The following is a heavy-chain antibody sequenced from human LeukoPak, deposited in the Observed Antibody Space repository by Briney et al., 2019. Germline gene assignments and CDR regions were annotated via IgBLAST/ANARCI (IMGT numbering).Heavy chain of an antibody. J-gene: IGHJ4*02. CDR2: ISGSGGST. Sequence: LSLTCAVSGGSISSGGYSWSWIRQPPGKGLEWVSAISGSGGSTYYADSVKGRFTISRDNSKNTLYLQMNSLRAEDTAVYYCAKAQEGRYYFDYWGQGTLVTVSS. CDR1: GGSISSGGYS. D-gene: IGHD4-17*01. CDR3: AKAQEGRYYFDY. V-gene: IGHV3-23*01.